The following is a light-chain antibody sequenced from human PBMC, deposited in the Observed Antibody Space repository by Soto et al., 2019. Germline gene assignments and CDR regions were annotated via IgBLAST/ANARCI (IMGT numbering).Light chain of an antibody. V-gene: IGLV2-14*01. CDR1: SSDVGAYKY. Sequence: QSVLTQPASVSGSPGQSVTISCTGTSSDVGAYKYVSWYQQHPGKAPKLMIYEVSNRPSGVSNRFSGSKSGNTASLTISGLQADDEADYYCNSYAGDIIRLAFGTGTRSPS. CDR2: EVS. CDR3: NSYAGDIIRLA. J-gene: IGLJ1*01.